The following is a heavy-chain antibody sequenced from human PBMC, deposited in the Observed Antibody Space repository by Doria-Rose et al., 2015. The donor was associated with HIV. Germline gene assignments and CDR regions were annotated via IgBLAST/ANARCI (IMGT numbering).Heavy chain of an antibody. J-gene: IGHJ4*02. CDR2: IFSDDER. CDR1: GVSLSSPGMG. Sequence: QVTLKESGPVLVKPTETLTPTCTVSGVSLSSPGMGVSWIRQPPGKALEWLANIFSDDERSYKTSLKSRLTISRGTYKSQVVLTMTDMDPVDTATYYCARIKSSRWYHKYYFDFWGQGTLVIVSA. V-gene: IGHV2-26*01. D-gene: IGHD6-13*01. CDR3: ARIKSSRWYHKYYFDF.